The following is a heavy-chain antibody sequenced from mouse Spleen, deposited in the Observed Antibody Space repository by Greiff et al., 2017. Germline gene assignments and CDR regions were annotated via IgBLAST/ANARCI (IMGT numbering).Heavy chain of an antibody. CDR2: IDPSDSYT. Sequence: VQLQQPGAELVMPGASVKLSCKASGYTFTSYWMHWVKQRPGQGLEWIGEIDPSDSYTNYNQKFKGKATLTVDKSSSTAYMQLSSLTSEDSAVYYCSGLFAYWGQGTTLTVSS. V-gene: IGHV1-69*01. CDR3: SGLFAY. J-gene: IGHJ2*01. CDR1: GYTFTSYW.